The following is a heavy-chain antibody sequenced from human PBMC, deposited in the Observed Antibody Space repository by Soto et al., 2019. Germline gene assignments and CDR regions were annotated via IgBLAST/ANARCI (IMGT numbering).Heavy chain of an antibody. D-gene: IGHD6-13*01. J-gene: IGHJ5*02. CDR2: IYYSGST. CDR1: GGPISSYY. Sequence: SSETLSLTCTVSGGPISSYYWSWIRQPPGKGLEWIGYIYYSGSTNYNPSLKSRVTISVDTSKNQFSLKLSSVTAADTAVYYCARVAAAGTRTWFDPWGQGTLVTVSS. CDR3: ARVAAAGTRTWFDP. V-gene: IGHV4-59*01.